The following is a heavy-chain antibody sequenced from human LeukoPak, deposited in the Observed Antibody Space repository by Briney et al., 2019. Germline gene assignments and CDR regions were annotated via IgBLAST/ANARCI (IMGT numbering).Heavy chain of an antibody. V-gene: IGHV1-18*01. CDR3: EQKTAYEILTGPAWDAFDI. CDR1: GYTFTSYG. CDR2: ISAPNGNT. D-gene: IGHD3-9*01. Sequence: ASVKDSCKASGYTFTSYGISWVRQAPGQGLEWIGWISAPNGNTTYAQKLQGRVTMTTDTSTSTAYMELRSLRSDDTAVYFFEQKTAYEILTGPAWDAFDIWGQGTMVTVSS. J-gene: IGHJ3*02.